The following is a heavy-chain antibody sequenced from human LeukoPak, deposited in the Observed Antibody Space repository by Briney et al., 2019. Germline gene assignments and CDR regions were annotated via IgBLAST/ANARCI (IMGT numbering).Heavy chain of an antibody. V-gene: IGHV4-38-2*01. CDR1: GYSISNGYY. Sequence: PSETLSLTCAVSGYSISNGYYWGWIRPPPGKGLEWIGSIHHSGSTFYNPSLKSRVTISLDTPKNLFSLNMTSVTAADTAVYYCVRGPPRFVSYWGQGTLVTVSS. D-gene: IGHD5-24*01. CDR3: VRGPPRFVSY. CDR2: IHHSGST. J-gene: IGHJ4*02.